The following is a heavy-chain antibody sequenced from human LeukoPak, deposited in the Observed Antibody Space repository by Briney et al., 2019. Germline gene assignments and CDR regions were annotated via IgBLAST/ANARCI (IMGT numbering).Heavy chain of an antibody. D-gene: IGHD6-13*01. CDR1: GYSFTSYW. Sequence: GESLKISCKGSGYSFTSYWIAWVRQMPGKGLEWMGIIYPGDSDTRYSPSFQGQFTISADKSISTAYLQWSSLKASDTAMYYCARRVGSSSWFFDYWGQGTLVTVSS. CDR2: IYPGDSDT. J-gene: IGHJ4*02. V-gene: IGHV5-51*01. CDR3: ARRVGSSSWFFDY.